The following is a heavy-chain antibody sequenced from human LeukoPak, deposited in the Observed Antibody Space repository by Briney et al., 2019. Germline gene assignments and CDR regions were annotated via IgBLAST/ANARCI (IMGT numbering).Heavy chain of an antibody. CDR1: GFTFSNYW. V-gene: IGHV3-7*05. J-gene: IGHJ3*02. Sequence: PGGSLRLSCAASGFTFSNYWMSWVRQAPGIGLEWVADIKQDGTQKYYVDSVEGRFTISRDNAKNSLYLQMNSLRVEDTAVYYCARDCGSDCSQAFDIWGQGTMVTVSS. CDR3: ARDCGSDCSQAFDI. D-gene: IGHD2-21*02. CDR2: IKQDGTQK.